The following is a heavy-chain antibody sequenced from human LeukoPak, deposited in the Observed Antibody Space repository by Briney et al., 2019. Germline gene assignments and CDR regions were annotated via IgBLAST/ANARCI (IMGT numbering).Heavy chain of an antibody. CDR3: ARWDMNPSGPWFDP. D-gene: IGHD1-26*01. CDR2: IIPILGIA. J-gene: IGHJ5*02. CDR1: GGTFSSYT. Sequence: SVKVSCKASGGTFSSYTISWVRQAPGQGLEWMRRIIPILGIANYAQKFQGRVTITADKSTSTAYMELSSLRSEDTAVYYCARWDMNPSGPWFDPWGQGTLVTVSS. V-gene: IGHV1-69*02.